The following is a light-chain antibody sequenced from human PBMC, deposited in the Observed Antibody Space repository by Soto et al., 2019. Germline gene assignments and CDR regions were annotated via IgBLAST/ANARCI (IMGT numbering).Light chain of an antibody. CDR3: QQSFSIPFT. Sequence: DIQMTQSPSSLSATVGDRVTITCRASQTIGKYLNWYQQQPGKVPKLLIYDASYLQSGVPSRFSGSESGTDFTLNISDLRPEDFATYYGQQSFSIPFTFAPGTKVDIK. J-gene: IGKJ3*01. V-gene: IGKV1-39*01. CDR2: DAS. CDR1: QTIGKY.